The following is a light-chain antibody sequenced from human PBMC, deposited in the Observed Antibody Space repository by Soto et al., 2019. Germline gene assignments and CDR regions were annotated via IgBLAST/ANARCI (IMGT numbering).Light chain of an antibody. V-gene: IGKV3-15*01. J-gene: IGKJ1*01. CDR1: QSVSSN. Sequence: EIVMTQSPATLSVSPGERATLSCRASQSVSSNLAWYQQKPGQPPRLLIYDSSTRATGIPARFSGSGSGTEFTLTISSLQSEDFAVYYCQQYNNWPPAWTFGQGTKVDIK. CDR2: DSS. CDR3: QQYNNWPPAWT.